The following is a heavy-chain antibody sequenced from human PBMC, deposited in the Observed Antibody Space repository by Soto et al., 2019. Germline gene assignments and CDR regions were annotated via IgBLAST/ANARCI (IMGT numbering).Heavy chain of an antibody. Sequence: VKVSCKVSGYTLTELSMHWVRQAPGQGLEWMGGIIPIFGTANYAQKFQGRVTITADESTSTAYMELSSLRSEDTAVYYCARDVPDRDGINYGMDVWGQGTTVTVSS. J-gene: IGHJ6*02. CDR3: ARDVPDRDGINYGMDV. D-gene: IGHD2-15*01. CDR2: IIPIFGTA. CDR1: GYTLTELS. V-gene: IGHV1-69*13.